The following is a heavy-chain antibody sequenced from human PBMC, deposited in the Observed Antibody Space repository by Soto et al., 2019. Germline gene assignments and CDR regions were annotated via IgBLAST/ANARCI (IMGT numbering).Heavy chain of an antibody. CDR1: GDIFTTYA. Sequence: QVQVVQSGAEVQEPGSSVKVSCKASGDIFTTYAINWVRQAPGQGLVWMGGIKPAIGSANYAPTFQGRLTITADDLTATAYMDLTSLTSEDTAVYYCARGLLVGHETVDYWGQGPLVTVSS. CDR3: ARGLLVGHETVDY. D-gene: IGHD1-26*01. J-gene: IGHJ4*02. V-gene: IGHV1-69*01. CDR2: IKPAIGSA.